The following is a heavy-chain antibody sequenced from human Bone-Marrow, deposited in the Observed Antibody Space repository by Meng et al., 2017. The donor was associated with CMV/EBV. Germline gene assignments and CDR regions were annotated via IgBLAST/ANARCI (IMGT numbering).Heavy chain of an antibody. CDR2: ISWNSGSI. CDR1: GFNFDVYD. Sequence: SLKLPRAASGFNFDVYDMPWVRQAPGKGLEWVSGISWNSGSIGYAESVKGRFTISRDNAKNSLYLQMNSLRAEDTALYYCAKDIARGSRITIFGVVIIYSAFDIWGQGTMVNVSS. J-gene: IGHJ3*02. D-gene: IGHD3-3*01. V-gene: IGHV3-9*01. CDR3: AKDIARGSRITIFGVVIIYSAFDI.